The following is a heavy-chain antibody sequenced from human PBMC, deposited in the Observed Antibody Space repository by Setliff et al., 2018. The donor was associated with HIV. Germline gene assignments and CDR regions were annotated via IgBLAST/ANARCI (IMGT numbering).Heavy chain of an antibody. CDR3: ARSIHGGGSEPFDT. Sequence: SETLSLTCSVSGASLQSYYWSWIRQPAGKGLQWIGRIYYAGWSKSNPSLEDRVPMSVDTSNNQFSLSLRSVTAADTAIYYCARSIHGGGSEPFDTWGQGILVTVSS. CDR2: IYYAGWS. CDR1: GASLQSYY. D-gene: IGHD3-10*01. J-gene: IGHJ5*02. V-gene: IGHV4-4*07.